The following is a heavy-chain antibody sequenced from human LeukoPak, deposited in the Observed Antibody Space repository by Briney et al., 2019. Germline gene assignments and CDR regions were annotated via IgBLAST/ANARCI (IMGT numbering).Heavy chain of an antibody. Sequence: GGSLRLSCAASGFTFSDYYMSWIRQAPGKGLEWVSYISSSGSTIYYADSVKGRFTISRDNAKNSLYLQMNSLRAEDTAVYYCARAILAARNWFDPWGQGTLVTVSS. CDR3: ARAILAARNWFDP. V-gene: IGHV3-11*01. CDR1: GFTFSDYY. CDR2: ISSSGSTI. J-gene: IGHJ5*02. D-gene: IGHD2-15*01.